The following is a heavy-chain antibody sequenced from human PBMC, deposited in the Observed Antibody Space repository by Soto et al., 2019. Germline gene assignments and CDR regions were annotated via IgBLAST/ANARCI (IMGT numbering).Heavy chain of an antibody. D-gene: IGHD6-19*01. V-gene: IGHV3-23*01. CDR1: GFTFSSFS. Sequence: EVQLLESGGDLVPPGGSLRLSCAVSGFTFSSFSMTWVRQAPGKGLEWVATLSASGDTTHYADSVTGRFIISRDNSKNSLYLQMTSLRAEDTAIYYCAKDRSLYSTDWYADFWGQGTLVTVSP. CDR2: LSASGDTT. CDR3: AKDRSLYSTDWYADF. J-gene: IGHJ4*02.